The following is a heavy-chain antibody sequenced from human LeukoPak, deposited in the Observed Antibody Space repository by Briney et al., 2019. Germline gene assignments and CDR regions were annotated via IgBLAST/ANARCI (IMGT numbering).Heavy chain of an antibody. CDR1: GYTFTGYY. CDR2: INPNSGGT. V-gene: IGHV1-2*02. Sequence: ASVKLSCKASGYTFTGYYMDWVRQAPGQGLEWMGWINPNSGGTNYAQKFQGRVTMTRDTSISTAYMELSRLRSDDTAVYYCARDKGYCSSTSCLVLDYWGQGTLVTVSS. J-gene: IGHJ4*02. CDR3: ARDKGYCSSTSCLVLDY. D-gene: IGHD2-2*01.